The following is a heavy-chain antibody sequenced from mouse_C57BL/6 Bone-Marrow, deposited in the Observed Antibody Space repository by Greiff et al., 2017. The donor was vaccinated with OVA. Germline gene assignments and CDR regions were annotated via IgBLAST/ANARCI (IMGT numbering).Heavy chain of an antibody. CDR1: GYTFTSYW. J-gene: IGHJ2*01. CDR2: IDPSDSYT. CDR3: AGLGYWDFDY. Sequence: QVQLQQPGAELVKPGASVKLSCKASGYTFTSYWMQWVKQRPGQGLEWIGEIDPSDSYTNYNQKFKGKATLTVDTSSSTAYMQLSSLTSEDSAVYYCAGLGYWDFDYWGQGTTLTVSS. D-gene: IGHD2-3*01. V-gene: IGHV1-50*01.